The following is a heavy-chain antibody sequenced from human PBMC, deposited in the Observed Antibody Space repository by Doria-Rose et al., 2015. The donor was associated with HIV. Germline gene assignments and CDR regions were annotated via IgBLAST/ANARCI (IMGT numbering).Heavy chain of an antibody. CDR1: GASVSSRGYY. CDR2: TYYTGTS. CDR3: ARMGSYRELDY. J-gene: IGHJ4*02. D-gene: IGHD3-3*01. V-gene: IGHV4-31*03. Sequence: QVQLQESGPGLVEPSETLSLTCSVSGASVSSRGYYWNWIRQVPGKGLESLGYTYYTGTSDYSPSLKSRLNMAGDTSKNQFSLKLSFVTVADTAVYYCARMGSYRELDYWGQGALVIVSA.